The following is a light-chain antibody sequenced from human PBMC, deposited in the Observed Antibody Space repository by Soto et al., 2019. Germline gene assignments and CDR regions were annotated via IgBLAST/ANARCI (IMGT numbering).Light chain of an antibody. CDR2: QAA. Sequence: DIQMTQSPSTLSASVGDRVTITCRASQSIGSWLAWYQPKPRQAPKLLIYQAATLASWVPSRLSGSGSGTELTVGISSLQADDYATYYCQQYNDNSTVGEGTKVEIK. V-gene: IGKV1-5*03. CDR3: QQYNDNST. CDR1: QSIGSW. J-gene: IGKJ1*01.